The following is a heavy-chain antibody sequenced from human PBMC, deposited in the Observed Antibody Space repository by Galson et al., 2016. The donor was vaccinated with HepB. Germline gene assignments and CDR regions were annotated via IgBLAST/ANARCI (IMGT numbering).Heavy chain of an antibody. J-gene: IGHJ5*02. CDR2: ISHNGNYK. Sequence: SLRLSCAASGFSFSTHSMDWVRQAPGKGLDWVAVISHNGNYKYYADSVKGRFTISRDNSKTTVYLQMNSLRAEDTALYYSCKDPPRLPEGGRLDPWGQGNLVTLSS. CDR1: GFSFSTHS. D-gene: IGHD3-16*01. CDR3: CKDPPRLPEGGRLDP. V-gene: IGHV3-30*18.